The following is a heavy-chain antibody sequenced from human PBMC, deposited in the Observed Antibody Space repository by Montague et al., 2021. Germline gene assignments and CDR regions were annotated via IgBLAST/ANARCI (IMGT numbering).Heavy chain of an antibody. CDR1: GDSISSKGNF. CDR3: ARHRSRHHSMAFVASDHYFYMDV. J-gene: IGHJ6*03. D-gene: IGHD2/OR15-2a*01. CDR2: LDYSGTT. Sequence: SETLSLTCSVSGDSISSKGNFWGWIRQPPGKGLEWIGVLDYSGTTYYSPSPRSRVTISVDTSKSQFSLKVAAVTAADTAVYYCARHRSRHHSMAFVASDHYFYMDVWGTGTTVAVSS. V-gene: IGHV4-39*01.